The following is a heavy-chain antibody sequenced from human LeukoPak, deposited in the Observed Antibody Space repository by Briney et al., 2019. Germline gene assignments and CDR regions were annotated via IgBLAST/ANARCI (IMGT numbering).Heavy chain of an antibody. Sequence: ASVKVSCKASGYTFTSYGISWVRQAPGQGLEWMGWISAYNGNTNYAQKFQGRVTITADKSTSTAYMELSSLRSEDTAVYYCARRLDPWGQGTLVTVSS. CDR1: GYTFTSYG. J-gene: IGHJ5*02. CDR2: ISAYNGNT. CDR3: ARRLDP. V-gene: IGHV1-18*01.